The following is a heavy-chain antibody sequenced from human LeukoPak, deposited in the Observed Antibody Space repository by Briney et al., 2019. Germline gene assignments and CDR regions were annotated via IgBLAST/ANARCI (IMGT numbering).Heavy chain of an antibody. D-gene: IGHD2-15*01. CDR2: ITGSSGNT. Sequence: GGSLRLSCAASGFTFSSYAMNWVRQAPGKGLEWVSAITGSSGNTYYADSVKGRFTISRDNSKNTLYLQMNSLRAEDTAEYYCAKDRGVGYCSGGSCYEYDYWGQGTLVTVYS. CDR1: GFTFSSYA. V-gene: IGHV3-23*01. CDR3: AKDRGVGYCSGGSCYEYDY. J-gene: IGHJ4*02.